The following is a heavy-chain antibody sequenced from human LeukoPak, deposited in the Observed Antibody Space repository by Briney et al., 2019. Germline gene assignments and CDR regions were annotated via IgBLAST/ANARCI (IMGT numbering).Heavy chain of an antibody. V-gene: IGHV3-74*01. D-gene: IGHD1-26*01. J-gene: IGHJ3*02. CDR1: GFTFSRYW. Sequence: PGGSLRLSCAASGFTFSRYWMHWVRQVPGKGLVWVSRIGGDGSSTSYADFVKGRFTISRDNAQNTLYLQMNSLRVEDTAVYYCIRDYGAVGATNAFDIWGQGTMVTVSS. CDR2: IGGDGSST. CDR3: IRDYGAVGATNAFDI.